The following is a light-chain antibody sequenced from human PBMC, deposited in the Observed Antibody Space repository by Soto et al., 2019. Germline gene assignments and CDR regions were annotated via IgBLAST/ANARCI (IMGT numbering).Light chain of an antibody. J-gene: IGKJ1*01. CDR2: GAS. CDR3: QQYDQWWT. Sequence: EIVMTRSPATLSVSPGERATFSCRASQSVNSNLAWYQLKPGQPPRLLVYGASIRATDIPARFSGSGSGTDYTLTISSLQSEDFGVYFCQQYDQWWTFGQGTKVDIK. V-gene: IGKV3-15*01. CDR1: QSVNSN.